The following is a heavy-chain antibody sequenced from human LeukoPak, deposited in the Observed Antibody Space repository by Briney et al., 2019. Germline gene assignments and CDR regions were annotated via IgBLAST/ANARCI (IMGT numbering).Heavy chain of an antibody. Sequence: ASVKVSCKASGYTFTGYYMHWVRQAPGRGLEWMGWINPNSGGTNYAQKFQGRVTMTRDTSISTAYMELSRLRSDDTAVYYCARVSTGLRYFDWFPKWFDYWGQGTLVTVSS. J-gene: IGHJ4*02. CDR1: GYTFTGYY. CDR3: ARVSTGLRYFDWFPKWFDY. V-gene: IGHV1-2*02. D-gene: IGHD3-9*01. CDR2: INPNSGGT.